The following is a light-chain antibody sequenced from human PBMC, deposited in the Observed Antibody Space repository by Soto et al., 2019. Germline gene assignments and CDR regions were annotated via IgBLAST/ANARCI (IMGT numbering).Light chain of an antibody. CDR1: QSVSSSY. V-gene: IGKV3-20*01. CDR3: HQRQSWPRT. J-gene: IGKJ1*01. CDR2: GAS. Sequence: EIVLTQSPGTLSLSPGERATLSCRASQSVSSSYLAWYQQKPGQAPRLLIYGASTRATGIPARFSGSGSGTDFTLTISSLEPEDFAIYYCHQRQSWPRTFGQGTKVDIK.